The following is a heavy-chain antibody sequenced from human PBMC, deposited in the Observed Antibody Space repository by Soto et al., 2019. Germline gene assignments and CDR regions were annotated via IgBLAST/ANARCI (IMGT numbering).Heavy chain of an antibody. Sequence: PGGSLRLSCAASGFTFSSYAMHWVRQAPGKGLEWVAVISYDGSNKYYADSVKGRFTISRDNSKNTLYLQMNSLRAEDTAVYYCARDLDGYAEYYYYGMDVWGQGTTVTVSS. CDR2: ISYDGSNK. CDR1: GFTFSSYA. CDR3: ARDLDGYAEYYYYGMDV. J-gene: IGHJ6*02. V-gene: IGHV3-30-3*01. D-gene: IGHD5-12*01.